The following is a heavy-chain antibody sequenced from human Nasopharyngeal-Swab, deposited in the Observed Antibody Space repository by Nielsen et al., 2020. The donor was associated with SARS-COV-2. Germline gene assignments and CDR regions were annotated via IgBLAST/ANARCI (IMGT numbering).Heavy chain of an antibody. CDR2: IYTDGST. CDR1: GFTVNSDY. J-gene: IGHJ4*02. V-gene: IGHV3-53*01. CDR3: ARDSAPRYGDYLGYFGY. D-gene: IGHD4-17*01. Sequence: GESLKISCAASGFTVNSDYMSWVRQAPGKGLEWVSVIYTDGSTYFADSVKGRFTISRDNSMNTVFLQMNSLRVEDTAVYFCARDSAPRYGDYLGYFGYWGQGTLVTVSS.